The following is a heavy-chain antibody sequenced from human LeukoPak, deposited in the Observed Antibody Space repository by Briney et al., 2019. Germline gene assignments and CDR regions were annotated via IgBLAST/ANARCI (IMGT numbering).Heavy chain of an antibody. D-gene: IGHD3-3*01. V-gene: IGHV3-23*01. Sequence: QPGGSLRLSCAASGFTFSSHAMSWVRQAPGKGLEWVSAISGSGGSTYYADSVKGRFTISRDNSKNTLYLQMNSLRAEDTAVYYCAKGGTVLRFLEWLLGGSYFDYWGQGTLVTVSS. J-gene: IGHJ4*02. CDR1: GFTFSSHA. CDR2: ISGSGGST. CDR3: AKGGTVLRFLEWLLGGSYFDY.